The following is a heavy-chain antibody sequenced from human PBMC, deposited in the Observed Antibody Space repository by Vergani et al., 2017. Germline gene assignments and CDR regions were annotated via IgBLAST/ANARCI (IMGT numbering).Heavy chain of an antibody. J-gene: IGHJ6*03. CDR3: AKEGNYYGSWSATNYYYYMDV. V-gene: IGHV3-30*18. D-gene: IGHD3-10*01. Sequence: QVQLVESGGGVVQPGRSLRLSCAASGFTFSSYGMYWVRQAPGKGLEWVAVISYDGSNKYYADSVKGRFTISRDNSKNTLYLQMNSLRAEDTAVYYCAKEGNYYGSWSATNYYYYMDVWGKGTTVTVSS. CDR2: ISYDGSNK. CDR1: GFTFSSYG.